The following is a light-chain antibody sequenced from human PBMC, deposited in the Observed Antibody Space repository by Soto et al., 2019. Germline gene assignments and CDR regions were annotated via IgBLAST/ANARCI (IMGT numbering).Light chain of an antibody. Sequence: EIVMTQSPATLSVSPGEGATLSCRASQSVSTDLAWYQQKPGQTPRLLIHGVSTRATGTPARFSGSGSGTEFPLTISSLQSEDFAVYYCQQYDDWPLTFGGGTKVEIK. CDR2: GVS. J-gene: IGKJ4*01. CDR3: QQYDDWPLT. V-gene: IGKV3-15*01. CDR1: QSVSTD.